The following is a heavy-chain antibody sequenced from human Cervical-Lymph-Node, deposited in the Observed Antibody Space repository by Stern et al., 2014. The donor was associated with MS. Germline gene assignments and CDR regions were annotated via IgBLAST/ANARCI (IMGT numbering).Heavy chain of an antibody. CDR3: ARAGGSKDDF. D-gene: IGHD3-10*01. Sequence: VQLVESGGGLVKPGGSLRLSCAASGFTFSGYYINWIRQAPGKGLEWISYISSRDGTIFYADSVQGRFTISRDNAKKSLYLQMNSLRAEDTAVYYCARAGGSKDDFWGQGTLVTVSS. V-gene: IGHV3-11*01. CDR2: ISSRDGTI. J-gene: IGHJ4*02. CDR1: GFTFSGYY.